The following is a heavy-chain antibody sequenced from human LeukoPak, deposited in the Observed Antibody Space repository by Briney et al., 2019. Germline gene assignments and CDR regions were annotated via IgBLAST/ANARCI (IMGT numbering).Heavy chain of an antibody. CDR1: GGTFSSYA. CDR3: ARDADGDYALGY. Sequence: SVKVSCKASGGTFSSYAISWVRQAPGQGLEWMGRIIPIFGTANYAQKFQGRVTITTDESTSTAYMELSSPRSEDTAVYYCARDADGDYALGYWGQGTLVTVSS. CDR2: IIPIFGTA. V-gene: IGHV1-69*05. J-gene: IGHJ4*02. D-gene: IGHD4-17*01.